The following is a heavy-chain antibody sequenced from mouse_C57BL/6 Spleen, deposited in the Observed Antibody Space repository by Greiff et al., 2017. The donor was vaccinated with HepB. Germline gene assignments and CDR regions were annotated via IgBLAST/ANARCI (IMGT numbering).Heavy chain of an antibody. CDR2: IYPGDGDT. D-gene: IGHD2-1*01. Sequence: QVQLKESGAELVKPGASVKISCKASGYAFSSYWMNWVKQRPGKGLEWIGQIYPGDGDTNYNGKFKGKATLTADKSSSTAYMQLSILTSEDSAVYFCARSGGNYSFDYWGQGTTLTVSS. CDR3: ARSGGNYSFDY. V-gene: IGHV1-80*01. CDR1: GYAFSSYW. J-gene: IGHJ2*01.